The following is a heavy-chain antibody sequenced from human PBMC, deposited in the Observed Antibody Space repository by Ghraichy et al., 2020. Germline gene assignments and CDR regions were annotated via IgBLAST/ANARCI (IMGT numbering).Heavy chain of an antibody. CDR2: IYYSGST. CDR1: GGSISSYY. D-gene: IGHD1-26*01. CDR3: ARERGGATRFDY. J-gene: IGHJ4*01. Sequence: GSLRLSCTVSGGSISSYYWSWIRQPPGKGLEWIGYIYYSGSTNYNPSLKSRVTISVDTSKNQFSLKLSSVTAADTAVYYCARERGGATRFDYWGHGTLVTVSS. V-gene: IGHV4-59*01.